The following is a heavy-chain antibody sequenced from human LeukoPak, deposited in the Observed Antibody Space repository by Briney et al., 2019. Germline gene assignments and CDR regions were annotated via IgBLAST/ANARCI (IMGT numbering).Heavy chain of an antibody. J-gene: IGHJ4*02. CDR2: ISGSGGST. CDR1: GFTFSSYG. D-gene: IGHD3-3*01. CDR3: AKVSLGFSAFDY. Sequence: GGSLRLSCAESGFTFSSYGMHWVRQAPGKGLEWVSAISGSGGSTYYADSVKGRFTISRDNSKNTLYLQMNSLRAEDTAVYYCAKVSLGFSAFDYWGQGTLVTVSS. V-gene: IGHV3-23*01.